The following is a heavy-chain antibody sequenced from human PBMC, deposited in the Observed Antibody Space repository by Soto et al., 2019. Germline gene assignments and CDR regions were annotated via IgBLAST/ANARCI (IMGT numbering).Heavy chain of an antibody. CDR3: ARRMKDSSSAGGFDI. CDR2: IYYSGNT. CDR1: GGSISSSSYF. V-gene: IGHV4-39*01. J-gene: IGHJ3*02. D-gene: IGHD3-22*01. Sequence: QLQLQESGPGLAKPSETLSLTCTVSGGSISSSSYFWDWIRQPPGKALEWIGSIYYSGNTYYNPSLKSRVTVYVDRSTNQFSLKLSSVTAADTALYYCARRMKDSSSAGGFDIWGQGTMVTVSS.